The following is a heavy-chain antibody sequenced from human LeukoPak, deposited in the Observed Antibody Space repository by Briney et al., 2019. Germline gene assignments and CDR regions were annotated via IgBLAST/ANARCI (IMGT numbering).Heavy chain of an antibody. D-gene: IGHD6-13*01. Sequence: SQTLSLTCTVSGGSISSGGYYWSWIRQHPGKGLEWIGYIYYSGSTYYNPSLKSRVTISVDTSKNQFSLKLSSVTAADTAVYYCARDKYSSTGFDYWGQGTLVTASS. CDR1: GGSISSGGYY. CDR2: IYYSGST. J-gene: IGHJ4*02. V-gene: IGHV4-31*03. CDR3: ARDKYSSTGFDY.